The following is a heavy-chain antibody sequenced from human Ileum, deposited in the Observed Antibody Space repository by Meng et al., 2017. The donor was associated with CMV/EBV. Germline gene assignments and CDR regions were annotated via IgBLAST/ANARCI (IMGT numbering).Heavy chain of an antibody. V-gene: IGHV3-53*05. CDR2: IHRYGSA. CDR3: ARDRLECGGDCYFGDR. CDR1: GISVSSNY. Sequence: GESLKTSCAASGISVSSNYMSWVRQGPGKGPEWLSVIHRYGSAYYADSVKGRFTISRDESKNILYLQLNNLRVEDTGVYYCARDRLECGGDCYFGDRWGQGTQVTVSS. D-gene: IGHD2-21*02. J-gene: IGHJ5*02.